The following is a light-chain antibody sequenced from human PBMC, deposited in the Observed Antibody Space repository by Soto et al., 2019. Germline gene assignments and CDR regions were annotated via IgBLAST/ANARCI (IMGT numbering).Light chain of an antibody. Sequence: DIQMTQSPSSVSASVGDRVTITFRASQDIRRLLAWYQQKPGKAPELLIYDASSLQSGVPSRFSGSGSGTDFTLTISRLEPEDFAMYYCQQYGYLVTFGGGTKVDIK. CDR1: QDIRRL. CDR3: QQYGYLVT. CDR2: DAS. J-gene: IGKJ4*01. V-gene: IGKV1-12*01.